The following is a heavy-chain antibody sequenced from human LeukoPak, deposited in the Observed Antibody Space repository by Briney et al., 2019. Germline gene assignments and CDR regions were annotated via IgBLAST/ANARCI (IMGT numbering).Heavy chain of an antibody. V-gene: IGHV4-34*01. D-gene: IGHD2-15*01. CDR3: AKEKGYCSGGSCYGGTFAY. CDR2: INHSGST. Sequence: SETLSLTCAVYGGSFSGYYWSWIRQPPGKGLEWIGEINHSGSTNYNPSLKSRVTTSVDTSKNQFSLKLSSVTAADTAVYYCAKEKGYCSGGSCYGGTFAYWGQGTPVTVSS. CDR1: GGSFSGYY. J-gene: IGHJ4*02.